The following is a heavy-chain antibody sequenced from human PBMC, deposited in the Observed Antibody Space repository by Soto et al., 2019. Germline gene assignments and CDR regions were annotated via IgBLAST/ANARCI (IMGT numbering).Heavy chain of an antibody. CDR2: IYPSGST. Sequence: SETLSLTCTVSGGSISGHSWIWIRQPAGKGLEWIGHIYPSGSTSYNPSLRSRVTMSLDTSSNQIFLNLTSVTAADTAVFYCVRGRSYSVYDFWGPGTLVTVS. J-gene: IGHJ4*02. V-gene: IGHV4-4*07. CDR3: VRGRSYSVYDF. D-gene: IGHD5-12*01. CDR1: GGSISGHS.